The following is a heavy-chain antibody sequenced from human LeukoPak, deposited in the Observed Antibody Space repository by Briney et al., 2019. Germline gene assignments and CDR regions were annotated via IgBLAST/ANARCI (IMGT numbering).Heavy chain of an antibody. CDR2: ISSSSSYI. CDR1: GFTFGSYS. CDR3: ARDRNSYSSGYPTNYFDY. D-gene: IGHD3-22*01. V-gene: IGHV3-21*01. Sequence: GGSLRLSCAASGFTFGSYSMNWVRQAPGKGLEWVSSISSSSSYIYYADSVKGRFTISRDDAKNSLYLQMNSLRAEDTAVYYCARDRNSYSSGYPTNYFDYWGQGTLVTVSS. J-gene: IGHJ4*02.